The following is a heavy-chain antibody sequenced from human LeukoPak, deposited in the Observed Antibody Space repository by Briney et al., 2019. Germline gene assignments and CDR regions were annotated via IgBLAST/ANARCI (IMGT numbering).Heavy chain of an antibody. D-gene: IGHD3-22*01. CDR2: IYYSGST. V-gene: IGHV4-34*01. Sequence: SETLSLTCAVYGGSFSGYYWSWIRQPPGKGLEWIGSIYYSGSTYYNPSLKSRVTISVDTSKNQFSLKLSSVTAADTAVYYCARHSSDSSTSDYWGQGTLVTVSS. J-gene: IGHJ4*02. CDR3: ARHSSDSSTSDY. CDR1: GGSFSGYY.